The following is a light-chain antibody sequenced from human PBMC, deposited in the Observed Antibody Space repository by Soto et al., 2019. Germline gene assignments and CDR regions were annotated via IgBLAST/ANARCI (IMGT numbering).Light chain of an antibody. V-gene: IGLV2-23*02. CDR1: SSDIGSYDL. Sequence: QSALTQPASVSGSPGQSITISCTGTSSDIGSYDLVSWYQQHPGTAPKLIIYEVTKRPSGVSTRFSGSKSGNTASLTISGLQAVDEADYYCCSFADFTYVFGTRTKVTVL. CDR3: CSFADFTYV. J-gene: IGLJ1*01. CDR2: EVT.